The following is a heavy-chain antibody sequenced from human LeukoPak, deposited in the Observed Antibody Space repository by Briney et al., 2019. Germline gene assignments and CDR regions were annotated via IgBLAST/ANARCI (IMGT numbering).Heavy chain of an antibody. D-gene: IGHD1-20*01. CDR2: IYHSGST. CDR1: GYSISSGYY. Sequence: PSETLSLTCTVSGYSISSGYYWGWIRQPPGKGLEWIGSIYHSGSTYYNPSLKSRVTISVDTSKNQFSLKLSSVTAADTAVYYCARRITGTTSDSFDYWGQGILSPSPQ. J-gene: IGHJ4*02. V-gene: IGHV4-38-2*02. CDR3: ARRITGTTSDSFDY.